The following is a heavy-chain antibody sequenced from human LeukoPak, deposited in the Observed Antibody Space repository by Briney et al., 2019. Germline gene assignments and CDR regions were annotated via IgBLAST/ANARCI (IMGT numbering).Heavy chain of an antibody. CDR2: INPSGGST. D-gene: IGHD3-9*01. J-gene: IGHJ4*02. CDR3: ARASLRYFDKWSY. CDR1: GYTFTSHY. V-gene: IGHV1-46*01. Sequence: ASVKVSCKASGYTFTSHYMHWVRQAPGQGLEWMGVINPSGGSTSYAQKFQGRVTMTRDMSTNTVYMELSSLRSEDTAVYYCARASLRYFDKWSYWGQGTLVTVSS.